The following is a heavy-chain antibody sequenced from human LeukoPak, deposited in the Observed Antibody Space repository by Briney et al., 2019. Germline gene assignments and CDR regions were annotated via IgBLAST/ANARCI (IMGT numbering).Heavy chain of an antibody. CDR2: ISGSGAST. CDR3: AKGLPHYYDSSGWWDY. D-gene: IGHD3-22*01. V-gene: IGHV3-23*01. CDR1: GFTFSSYA. J-gene: IGHJ4*02. Sequence: GGSLRLSCAASGFTFSSYAMSWVRQAPGKGLEWVSAISGSGASTYYADSVKGRFTISRDNSKNTLYLQMNSLRAEDTAVYYCAKGLPHYYDSSGWWDYWGQGTLVTVSS.